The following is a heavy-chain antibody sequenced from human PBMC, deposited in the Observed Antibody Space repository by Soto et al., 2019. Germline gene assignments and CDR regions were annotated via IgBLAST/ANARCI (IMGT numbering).Heavy chain of an antibody. V-gene: IGHV4-38-2*01. J-gene: IGHJ3*01. CDR3: ARARWYDAFDV. D-gene: IGHD2-15*01. Sequence: ASETLSLTCAVSGFFISSGNYWGWIRKPPGKGLEWIGSIFHGGNTYYNPSLKSRVTISVDMSKNQFSLKLNSVTAADTAVYYCARARWYDAFDVWGQGTVITVSS. CDR2: IFHGGNT. CDR1: GFFISSGNY.